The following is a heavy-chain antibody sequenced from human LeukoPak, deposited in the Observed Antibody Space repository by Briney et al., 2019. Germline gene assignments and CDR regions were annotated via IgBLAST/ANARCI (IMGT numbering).Heavy chain of an antibody. CDR2: IYYSGST. Sequence: SETLSLTCTVSGGSISSGGYYWSWIRQHPGKGLEWIGYIYYSGSTYYNPSLKSRVTISVDTSKNQFSLKLSPVTAADTAVYYCARDGADYGEGDYWGQGTLVTVSS. CDR3: ARDGADYGEGDY. J-gene: IGHJ4*02. V-gene: IGHV4-31*03. CDR1: GGSISSGGYY. D-gene: IGHD4-17*01.